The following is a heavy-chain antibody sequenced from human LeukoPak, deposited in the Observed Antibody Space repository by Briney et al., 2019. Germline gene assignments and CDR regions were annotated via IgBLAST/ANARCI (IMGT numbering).Heavy chain of an antibody. CDR2: IYTSGST. J-gene: IGHJ3*02. Sequence: SETLSLTCTVSGGSISSYCWSWIRQPAGKGLEWIGRIYTSGSTNYNPSLKSRVTMSVDTSKNQFSLKLSSVTAADTAVYYCARSGELPSDAFDIWGQGTMVTVSS. V-gene: IGHV4-4*07. D-gene: IGHD1-26*01. CDR3: ARSGELPSDAFDI. CDR1: GGSISSYC.